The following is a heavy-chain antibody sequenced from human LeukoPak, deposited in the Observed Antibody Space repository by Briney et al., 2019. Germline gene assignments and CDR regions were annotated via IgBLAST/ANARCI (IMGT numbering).Heavy chain of an antibody. V-gene: IGHV4-39*07. CDR2: IFNSGSFNSGAT. CDR3: ARSPGFGSSWYDY. Sequence: KPSETLSLTCTVAGGSISIRDYYWGWIRQPPGKGLEWIGRIFNSGSFNSGATYSNPSLRSRMTISMDTAKNQFSLSLSSVTAADTAVYFCARSPGFGSSWYDYWGQGTLVTVSS. J-gene: IGHJ4*02. CDR1: GGSISIRDYY. D-gene: IGHD6-13*01.